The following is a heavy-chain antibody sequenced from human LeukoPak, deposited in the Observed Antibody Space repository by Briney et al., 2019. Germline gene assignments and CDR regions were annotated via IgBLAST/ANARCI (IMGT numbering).Heavy chain of an antibody. J-gene: IGHJ4*02. CDR1: GFTFTSYW. D-gene: IGHD1/OR15-1a*01. V-gene: IGHV3-74*01. CDR2: INSDGRST. Sequence: GGSLRLSCAASGFTFTSYWMHWVPQAPGKGVGWVSCINSDGRSTNYADSVKGRFTISRDNAKNTVYLQLSSLRAEDTAVYYCARLNTAGGNNYWGQGALVTVSS. CDR3: ARLNTAGGNNY.